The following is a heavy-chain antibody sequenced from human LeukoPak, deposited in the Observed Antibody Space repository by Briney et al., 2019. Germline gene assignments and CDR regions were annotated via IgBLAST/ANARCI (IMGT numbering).Heavy chain of an antibody. D-gene: IGHD5-24*01. J-gene: IGHJ4*02. Sequence: SETLSLTCAVYGGSFSGYYWSWIRQPPGKGLEWIGEINHSGSTNYNPSLKSRVTISVDTPKNQFSLKLSSVTAADTAVYYCARAVRRSYNYYFDYWGQGTLVTVSS. CDR1: GGSFSGYY. V-gene: IGHV4-34*01. CDR2: INHSGST. CDR3: ARAVRRSYNYYFDY.